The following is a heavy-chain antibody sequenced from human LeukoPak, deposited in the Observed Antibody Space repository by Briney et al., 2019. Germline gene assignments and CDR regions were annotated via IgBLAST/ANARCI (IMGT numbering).Heavy chain of an antibody. V-gene: IGHV3-23*01. CDR1: GFTFSSYG. Sequence: QPGGSLRLSCAASGFTFSSYGMSWVRQAPGKGLEWVSAISGSGGSTYYADSVKGRSTISRDNSKNTLYLQMNSLRAEDTAVYYCAEDGVPITFYDSSGYYPTDAFDIWGQGTMVTVSS. J-gene: IGHJ3*02. CDR3: AEDGVPITFYDSSGYYPTDAFDI. CDR2: ISGSGGST. D-gene: IGHD3-22*01.